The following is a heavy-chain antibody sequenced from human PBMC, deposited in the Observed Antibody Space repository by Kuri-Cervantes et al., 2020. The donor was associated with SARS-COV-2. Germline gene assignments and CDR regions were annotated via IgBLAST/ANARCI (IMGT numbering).Heavy chain of an antibody. CDR3: ARGVEMATTDYYYYGMDV. CDR1: GGSISSSSYY. J-gene: IGHJ6*02. V-gene: IGHV4-39*07. CDR2: IYYSGST. Sequence: SETLSLTCTVSGGSISSSSYYWGWIRQPPGKGLEWIGSIYYSGSTYYNPSLKSRVTISVDTSKNQFSLKLSSVTAADTAVYYCARGVEMATTDYYYYGMDVWGQGTTVTVSS. D-gene: IGHD5-24*01.